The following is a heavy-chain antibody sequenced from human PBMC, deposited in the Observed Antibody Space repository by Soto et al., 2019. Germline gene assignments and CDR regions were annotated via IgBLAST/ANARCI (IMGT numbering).Heavy chain of an antibody. D-gene: IGHD6-6*01. CDR1: GFTFTSYA. V-gene: IGHV3-23*01. Sequence: GGSLRLSCVVSGFTFTSYAMSWVRQAPGKGLEWVSGIGGSGGSTYYTDSVKGRFTISRDNSKNMLYLQMNSLSAEDTAVYYCAKGIGVRPGTFDYWGQGTLVTVSS. CDR2: IGGSGGST. J-gene: IGHJ4*02. CDR3: AKGIGVRPGTFDY.